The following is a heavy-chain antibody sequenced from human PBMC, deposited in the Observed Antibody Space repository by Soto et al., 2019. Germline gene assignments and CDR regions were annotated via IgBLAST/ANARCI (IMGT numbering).Heavy chain of an antibody. CDR1: GFTFSNYW. D-gene: IGHD6-13*01. CDR3: AKGGVAAARGYFDH. J-gene: IGHJ4*02. V-gene: IGHV3-74*01. Sequence: PGGSLRLSCAASGFTFSNYWMHWVRQAPGKGLVWVSRINGDGSSTNYADSVKGRFTISRDNSNNTLTLQMDSLRAEDTAVYYCAKGGVAAARGYFDHWGQGTRVTVSS. CDR2: INGDGSST.